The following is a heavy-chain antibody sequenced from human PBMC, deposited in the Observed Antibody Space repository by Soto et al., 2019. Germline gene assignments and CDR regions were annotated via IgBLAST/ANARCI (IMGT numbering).Heavy chain of an antibody. V-gene: IGHV3-7*01. CDR2: INQDGNED. CDR1: GFTFSSYW. CDR3: ARTGDGHHDFLDY. Sequence: GGSLRLSCAASGFTFSSYWMNWVRQAPGKGLEWVANINQDGNEDNLMDSVKGRFTISRDNAKNSLFLQMNSLRVDDTAVYYCARTGDGHHDFLDYWGQGALVTVSS. D-gene: IGHD1-1*01. J-gene: IGHJ4*02.